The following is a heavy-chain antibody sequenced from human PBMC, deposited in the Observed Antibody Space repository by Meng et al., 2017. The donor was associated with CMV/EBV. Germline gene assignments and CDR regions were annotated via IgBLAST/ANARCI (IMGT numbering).Heavy chain of an antibody. J-gene: IGHJ6*02. D-gene: IGHD2-2*02. CDR1: GYTFTSYD. V-gene: IGHV1-8*01. CDR2: MNPNSGNT. CDR3: ARAPSPLYCSSTSCYTGGMDV. Sequence: ASAKVSCKASGYTFTSYDINWVRQATGQGLEWMGWMNPNSGNTGYAQKFQVRVTMTRNTSISTAYMELSSLRSEDTAVYYCARAPSPLYCSSTSCYTGGMDVWGQGTTVTVSS.